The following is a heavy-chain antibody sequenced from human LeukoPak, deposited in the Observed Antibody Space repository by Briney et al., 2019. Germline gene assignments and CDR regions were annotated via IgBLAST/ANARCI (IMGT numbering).Heavy chain of an antibody. D-gene: IGHD4-17*01. CDR1: GYTFASYY. V-gene: IGHV1-46*01. Sequence: ASVKVSSKPSGYTFASYYMHLVRQGPGPGLEWMGIINPSGGSRSYAQKFQGRVTMTRDTSTSTVNMELRGLRSEDTAVYYCARNLFSRVTTNWFDPWGQGTLVTVSS. J-gene: IGHJ5*02. CDR2: INPSGGSR. CDR3: ARNLFSRVTTNWFDP.